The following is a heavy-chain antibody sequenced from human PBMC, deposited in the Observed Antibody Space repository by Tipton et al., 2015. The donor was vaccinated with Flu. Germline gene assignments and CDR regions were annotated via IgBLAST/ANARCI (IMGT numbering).Heavy chain of an antibody. D-gene: IGHD3-16*01. CDR2: INNDGTIT. CDR3: ARDWGSSGY. CDR1: GFTFSSYW. Sequence: SLRLSCAASGFTFSSYWMHWVRQAPGKGLVWVSRINNDGTITNYADSVKGRFTISRDNANNTLYLQMNSLRAEDTAVYYCARDWGSSGYWGQGTLVTVSS. J-gene: IGHJ4*02. V-gene: IGHV3-74*01.